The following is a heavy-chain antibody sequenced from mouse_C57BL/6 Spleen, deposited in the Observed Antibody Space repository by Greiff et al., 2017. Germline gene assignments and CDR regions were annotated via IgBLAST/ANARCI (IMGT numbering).Heavy chain of an antibody. V-gene: IGHV2-3*01. Sequence: QVQLKESGPGLVAPSQSLSITCTVLGFSLTSFGVSWVRQPPGKGLEGLGVFWGDGSTNYHSAHISRLSISKDNSKSQVFVKLNSLSTDDTATYYCAEPGERPLYAVGYRGQGTSVTVSS. J-gene: IGHJ4*01. CDR1: GFSLTSFG. CDR2: FWGDGST. CDR3: AEPGERPLYAVGY.